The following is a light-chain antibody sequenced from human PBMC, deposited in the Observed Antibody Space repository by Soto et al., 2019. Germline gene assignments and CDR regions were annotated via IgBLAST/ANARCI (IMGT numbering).Light chain of an antibody. CDR1: QSVSSN. V-gene: IGKV3-15*01. CDR3: QQYNNWPLRIT. CDR2: GAS. J-gene: IGKJ5*01. Sequence: EIVMTQSPATLSVSPGERATLSCRASQSVSSNLAWHQQKPGQAPRLLTYGASTRATGIPARFSGSGSGTEFTLTISSLQSEDFVVYYCQQYNNWPLRITFGQGTRLEIK.